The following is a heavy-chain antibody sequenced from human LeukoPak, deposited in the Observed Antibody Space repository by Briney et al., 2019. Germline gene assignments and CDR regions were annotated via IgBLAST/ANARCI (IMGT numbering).Heavy chain of an antibody. J-gene: IGHJ4*02. CDR2: TYYDSVWYT. V-gene: IGHV6-1*01. CDR1: GDSVSSNNAA. D-gene: IGHD3-10*01. Sequence: SQTLSLTCVISGDSVSSNNAAWNWIRQSPSRGLEWLGRTYYDSVWYTDYALSVKSRISIKPDTSKNHFSLLLNSVTPEDTAVYYCARNYYGSGSYYVFDSWAREPWSPSPQ. CDR3: ARNYYGSGSYYVFDS.